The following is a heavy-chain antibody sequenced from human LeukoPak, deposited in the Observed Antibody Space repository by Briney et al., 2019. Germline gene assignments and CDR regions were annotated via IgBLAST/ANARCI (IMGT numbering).Heavy chain of an antibody. V-gene: IGHV3-23*01. D-gene: IGHD3-10*01. Sequence: GGSLRLSCAASGFTFSSSAMSWVRQAPGKGLEWVSAISGSGSSTYYSDSVKGRFTISRDNSKNTLFLQMSSLRAEDTAVYYCARGPITMVRGVIIKYYFDYWGQGTLVTVSS. CDR2: ISGSGSST. CDR3: ARGPITMVRGVIIKYYFDY. J-gene: IGHJ4*02. CDR1: GFTFSSSA.